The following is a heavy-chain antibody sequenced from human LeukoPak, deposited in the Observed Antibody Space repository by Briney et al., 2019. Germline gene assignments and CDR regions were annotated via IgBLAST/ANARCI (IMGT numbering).Heavy chain of an antibody. D-gene: IGHD5-18*01. CDR2: ICYSGST. V-gene: IGHV4-39*01. Sequence: PSETLSLTCTVSGGSISSSSYYWGWIRQPPGKGLEWIGSICYSGSTYYNPSLKSRVTISVDTSKNQFSLKLSSVTAADTAVYYCARRGYSYGYWFDPWGQGTLVTVSS. CDR1: GGSISSSSYY. J-gene: IGHJ5*02. CDR3: ARRGYSYGYWFDP.